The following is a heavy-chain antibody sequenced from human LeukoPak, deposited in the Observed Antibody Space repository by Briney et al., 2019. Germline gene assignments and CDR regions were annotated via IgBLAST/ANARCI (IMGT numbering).Heavy chain of an antibody. D-gene: IGHD3-3*01. CDR2: IYPGDSDT. J-gene: IGHJ4*02. CDR3: ARSIYDFWSGYYPLDY. V-gene: IGHV5-51*01. Sequence: PGESLKISCKGSGYSFTNYWIGWVRQMPGKGLEWMGIIYPGDSDTRYSSSFQGQVTISADKAISTAYLQWSSLKASDSAMYYCARSIYDFWSGYYPLDYWGQGTLVTVSS. CDR1: GYSFTNYW.